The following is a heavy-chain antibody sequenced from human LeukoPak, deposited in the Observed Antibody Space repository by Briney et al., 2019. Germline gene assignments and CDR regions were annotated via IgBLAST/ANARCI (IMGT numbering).Heavy chain of an antibody. V-gene: IGHV3-30*02. Sequence: PGGSLRLSCVASGITFSSDGMHWVRQAPGKGLEWVAFIRYDGSNKNYADSVKGRFTISRDNSKNTLYLQMNSLRAEDTAVYYCAKVIERYCSGGRCYYYYYYMDVWGKGTTVTISS. J-gene: IGHJ6*03. D-gene: IGHD2-15*01. CDR3: AKVIERYCSGGRCYYYYYYMDV. CDR2: IRYDGSNK. CDR1: GITFSSDG.